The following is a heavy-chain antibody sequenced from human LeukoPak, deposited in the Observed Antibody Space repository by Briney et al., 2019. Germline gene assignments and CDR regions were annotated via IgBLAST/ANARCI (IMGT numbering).Heavy chain of an antibody. J-gene: IGHJ6*03. CDR3: ARDIVVVPAAATYYYYYYMDV. V-gene: IGHV1-2*02. CDR2: INPNSGGT. CDR1: GYTFTGYY. Sequence: GESLKISCKGSGYTFTGYYMHWVRQAPGQGLEWMGWINPNSGGTNYAQKFQGRVTMTRDTSISTAYMELSRLRSDDTAVYYCARDIVVVPAAATYYYYYYMDVWGKGTTVTISS. D-gene: IGHD2-2*01.